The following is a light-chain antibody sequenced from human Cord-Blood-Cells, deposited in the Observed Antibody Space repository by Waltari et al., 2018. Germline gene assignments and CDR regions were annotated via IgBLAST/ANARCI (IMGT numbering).Light chain of an antibody. CDR3: QSADSSGTYVV. V-gene: IGLV3-25*03. CDR1: ALPKQY. CDR2: KDS. Sequence: SYELTQPPSVSVSPGQTARITCSGDALPKQYAYWYQQKPGQAPVLVIYKDSERPSGIPDRFSGASSGKTFTLTISGVQAEDEADYYCQSADSSGTYVVFGGGTKLTVL. J-gene: IGLJ2*01.